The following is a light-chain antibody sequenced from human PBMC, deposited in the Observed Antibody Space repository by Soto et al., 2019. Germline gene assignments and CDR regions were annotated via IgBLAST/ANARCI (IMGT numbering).Light chain of an antibody. CDR2: GAS. J-gene: IGKJ1*01. V-gene: IGKV3-20*01. CDR3: QQYDSSPKT. Sequence: SVLTHSPRTLSLSPGERATLSCRASQSVSSSYLAWYQQKPGQAPRLLIYGASSRATGIPDRFSGSGSGTDFTLTISRLEPEDFAVYYCQQYDSSPKTCGQGTKV. CDR1: QSVSSSY.